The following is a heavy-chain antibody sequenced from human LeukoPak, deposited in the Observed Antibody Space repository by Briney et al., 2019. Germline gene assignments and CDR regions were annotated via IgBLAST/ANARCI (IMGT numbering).Heavy chain of an antibody. V-gene: IGHV6-1*01. CDR3: ARGGGYYSNDYVWGRYRSQTPYYFDY. Sequence: SQTLSLTCAISGDSVSSNSAAWNWIRQSPSRGLEWLGRTYYRSKWYNDYAVSVKSRITINPDTSKNHFSLQLNSVTPEDTAVYYCARGGGYYSNDYVWGRYRSQTPYYFDYWGQGTLVTVSS. CDR2: TYYRSKWYN. J-gene: IGHJ4*02. CDR1: GDSVSSNSAA. D-gene: IGHD3-16*02.